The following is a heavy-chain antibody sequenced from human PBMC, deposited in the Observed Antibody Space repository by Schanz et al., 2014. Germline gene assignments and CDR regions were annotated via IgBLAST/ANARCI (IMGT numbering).Heavy chain of an antibody. D-gene: IGHD6-13*01. Sequence: EAGLVESGGGLIQRGESLRLSCSASGFSFSSYSMNWVRQAPGKGLEWVSSISSSSSYIYYADSVKGRFTISRDNAKNSLYLQMNSLRAEDTAVYYCAREEGWGIAAAGPKHYYYGMDVWGQGTTVTVSS. V-gene: IGHV3-21*01. CDR2: ISSSSSYI. CDR3: AREEGWGIAAAGPKHYYYGMDV. J-gene: IGHJ6*02. CDR1: GFSFSSYS.